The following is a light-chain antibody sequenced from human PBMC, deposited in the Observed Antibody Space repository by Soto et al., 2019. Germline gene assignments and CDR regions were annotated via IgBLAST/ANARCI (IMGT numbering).Light chain of an antibody. CDR1: QSISSW. V-gene: IGKV1-5*01. Sequence: DIQMTQSSSTLSASVGDRVTITCRASQSISSWLAWYQQKPGKAPKVLIYDASSLESGVPSRFSGSGSGTEFTLTISSLQPDDFATYYCQQYNNYPLTFGQGTKVETK. CDR2: DAS. J-gene: IGKJ1*01. CDR3: QQYNNYPLT.